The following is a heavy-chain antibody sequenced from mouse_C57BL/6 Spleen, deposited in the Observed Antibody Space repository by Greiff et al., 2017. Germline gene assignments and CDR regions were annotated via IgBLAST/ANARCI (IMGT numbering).Heavy chain of an antibody. J-gene: IGHJ3*01. CDR3: TGLRDYGSSWFAY. CDR2: IDPETGGT. CDR1: GYTFTDYE. Sequence: QVQLKESGAELVRPGASVTLSCKASGYTFTDYEMHWVKQTPVHGLEWIGAIDPETGGTAYNQKFKGKDILTADKSSSTAYMELRSLTSEDSAVYYCTGLRDYGSSWFAYWGQGTLVTVSA. V-gene: IGHV1-15*01. D-gene: IGHD1-1*01.